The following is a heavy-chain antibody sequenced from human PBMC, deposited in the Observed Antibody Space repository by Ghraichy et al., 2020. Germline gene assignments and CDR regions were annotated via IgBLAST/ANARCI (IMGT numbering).Heavy chain of an antibody. CDR1: GGSISSYY. Sequence: SETPSLTCTVSGGSISSYYWSWIRQPPGKGLEWIGYIYYSGSTNYNPSLKSRVTISVDTSKNQFSLKLSSVTAADTAVYYCARATSSGWYIASDGMDVWGQGTTVTVSS. CDR2: IYYSGST. CDR3: ARATSSGWYIASDGMDV. J-gene: IGHJ6*02. D-gene: IGHD6-19*01. V-gene: IGHV4-59*01.